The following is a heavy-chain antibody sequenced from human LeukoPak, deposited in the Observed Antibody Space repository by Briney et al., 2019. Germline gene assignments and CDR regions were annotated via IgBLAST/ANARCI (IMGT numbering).Heavy chain of an antibody. Sequence: GGSLRLSCAASGFTFDDYGMSWVRQAPGKGLEWVSGINWNGGSTGYADSVKGRFTISRDNAENSLYLQMNSLRAEDTALYHCARAPYSSGWHHNLYYFDYWGQGTLVTVSS. CDR3: ARAPYSSGWHHNLYYFDY. CDR1: GFTFDDYG. D-gene: IGHD6-19*01. CDR2: INWNGGST. V-gene: IGHV3-20*01. J-gene: IGHJ4*02.